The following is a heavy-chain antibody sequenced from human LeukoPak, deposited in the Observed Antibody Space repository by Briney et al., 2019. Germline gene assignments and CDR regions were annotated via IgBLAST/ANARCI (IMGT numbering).Heavy chain of an antibody. D-gene: IGHD3-22*01. CDR1: GFTFSSYA. V-gene: IGHV3-23*01. Sequence: PGGPLRLSCAASGFTFSSYAMSWVRQAPGKGLEWVSAISGSGGSTYYADSVKGRFTISRDNSKNTLYLQMNSLRAEDTAVYYCAKVRGRWATYYYDSSGPGLWGQGTLVTVSS. CDR3: AKVRGRWATYYYDSSGPGL. CDR2: ISGSGGST. J-gene: IGHJ4*02.